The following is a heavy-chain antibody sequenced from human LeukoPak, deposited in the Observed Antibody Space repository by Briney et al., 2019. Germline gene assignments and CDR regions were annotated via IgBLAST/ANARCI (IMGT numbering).Heavy chain of an antibody. CDR3: ARDRRWFGELLAGLFDY. CDR1: GYTFTSYG. Sequence: ASVNVSCKASGYTFTSYGISWVRQAPGQGLEWMGWISAYNGNTNYAQKLQGRATMTTDTSTSTAYMELRSLRSDDTAVYYCARDRRWFGELLAGLFDYWGQGTLVTVSS. V-gene: IGHV1-18*01. CDR2: ISAYNGNT. J-gene: IGHJ4*02. D-gene: IGHD3-10*01.